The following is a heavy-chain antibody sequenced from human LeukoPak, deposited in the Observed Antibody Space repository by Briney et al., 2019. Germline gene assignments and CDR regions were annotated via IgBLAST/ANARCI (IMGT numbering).Heavy chain of an antibody. CDR3: AKVAGDVAVVAARYFDY. J-gene: IGHJ4*02. Sequence: GGSLRLSCAASGFTFTSYAMSWVRQAPGKGLEWVSAINGRDGSTYYADSVKGRFTIPSDNSKNTLYLQMNSLRAEDTAFYYCAKVAGDVAVVAARYFDYWGQGTLVTVSS. D-gene: IGHD2-15*01. V-gene: IGHV3-23*01. CDR2: INGRDGST. CDR1: GFTFTSYA.